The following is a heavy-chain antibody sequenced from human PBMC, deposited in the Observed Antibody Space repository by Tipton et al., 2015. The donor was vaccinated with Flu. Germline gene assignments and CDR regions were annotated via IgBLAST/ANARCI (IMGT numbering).Heavy chain of an antibody. J-gene: IGHJ5*02. Sequence: QLVQSGAEEKKPGESLKISCKGSGYIFTNYWIGWVRQMPGKGLEWMGIINPGDSNTRYSPSFQGQVTISADKSITTAYLQWSSRKAPGPAMYFCARPAAFGRGWAPWGQGTLVTVSS. D-gene: IGHD6-19*01. CDR2: INPGDSNT. V-gene: IGHV5-51*01. CDR3: ARPAAFGRGWAP. CDR1: GYIFTNYW.